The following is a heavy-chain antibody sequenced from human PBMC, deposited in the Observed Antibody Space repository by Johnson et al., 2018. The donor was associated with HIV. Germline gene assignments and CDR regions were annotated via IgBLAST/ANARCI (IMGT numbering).Heavy chain of an antibody. V-gene: IGHV3-9*01. D-gene: IGHD1-26*01. CDR1: GFTFDDYA. J-gene: IGHJ3*02. CDR3: AKEVGATPYAAFDI. Sequence: VQLVESGGGLVQPGRSLRLSCAASGFTFDDYAMHWVRQVPGKGLAWVSGISWNSGSLGYVDSVQGRFTISRDNAKNSLYLQMNSLRAEGTALYYCAKEVGATPYAAFDIWGQGTMVTVSS. CDR2: ISWNSGSL.